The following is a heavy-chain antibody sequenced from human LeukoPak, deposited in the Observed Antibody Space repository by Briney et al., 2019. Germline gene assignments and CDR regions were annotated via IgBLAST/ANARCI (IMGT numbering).Heavy chain of an antibody. CDR3: ASRGATGSDAFDI. CDR1: GGSISSYY. CDR2: IYYSGST. D-gene: IGHD5-12*01. Sequence: SETLSLTCTVSGGSISSYYWSWIRQPPGKGLEWIGYIYYSGSTNYNPSLKSRVTISVGTSKNQFSLKLSSVAAADTAVYYCASRGATGSDAFDIWGQGTMVTVSS. J-gene: IGHJ3*02. V-gene: IGHV4-59*01.